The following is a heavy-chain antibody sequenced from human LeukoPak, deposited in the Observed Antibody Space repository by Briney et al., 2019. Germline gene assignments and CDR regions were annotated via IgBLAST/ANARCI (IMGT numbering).Heavy chain of an antibody. CDR1: GFTFSSYA. D-gene: IGHD3-22*01. Sequence: GGSLRLSCAASGFTFSSYAMSWVRQAPGKGLEWVSAISGSGGSTYYADSVKGRFTISRDNSKNTLYLQMNSLRAEDTAVYYCARGRDSSGYYLRYYFDYWGQGTLVTVSS. V-gene: IGHV3-23*01. CDR3: ARGRDSSGYYLRYYFDY. CDR2: ISGSGGST. J-gene: IGHJ4*02.